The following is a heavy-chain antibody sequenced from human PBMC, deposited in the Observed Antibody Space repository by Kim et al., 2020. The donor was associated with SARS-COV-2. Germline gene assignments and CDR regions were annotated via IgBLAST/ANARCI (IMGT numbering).Heavy chain of an antibody. Sequence: IVEADSVKGRFTSSRDNAKNSLYLQMNSLRAEDTALYYCAKGEDGSGSPWGQGTLVTVSS. V-gene: IGHV3-9*01. D-gene: IGHD3-10*01. J-gene: IGHJ4*02. CDR3: AKGEDGSGSP. CDR2: I.